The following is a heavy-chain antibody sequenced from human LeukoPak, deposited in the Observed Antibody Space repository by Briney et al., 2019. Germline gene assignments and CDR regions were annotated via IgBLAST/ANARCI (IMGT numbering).Heavy chain of an antibody. Sequence: AGGSLRLSCAASGFAFNTYWMHWVRQAPGKGLEWVAVISYDGSNKYYADSVKGRFTISRDNSKNTLYLQMNSLRAEDTAVYYCASGGNSYGYFDYWGQGTLVTVSS. CDR3: ASGGNSYGYFDY. J-gene: IGHJ4*02. D-gene: IGHD5-18*01. CDR1: GFAFNTYW. CDR2: ISYDGSNK. V-gene: IGHV3-30*03.